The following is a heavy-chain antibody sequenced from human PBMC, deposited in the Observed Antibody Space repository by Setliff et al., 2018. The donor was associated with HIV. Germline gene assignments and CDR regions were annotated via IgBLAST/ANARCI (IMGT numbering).Heavy chain of an antibody. CDR2: IYTNERT. J-gene: IGHJ5*02. D-gene: IGHD6-19*01. V-gene: IGHV4-4*09. CDR3: ARRGAFASGWAGDWFAP. Sequence: SETLSLTCSVSGGSINKSYWNWIRQSPGKGLEWIGYIYTNERTNYNPSLKSRVTISIDTSKNQFFLKLSSVTAEDTAVYYCARRGAFASGWAGDWFAPWGQGTLVTVSS. CDR1: GGSINKSY.